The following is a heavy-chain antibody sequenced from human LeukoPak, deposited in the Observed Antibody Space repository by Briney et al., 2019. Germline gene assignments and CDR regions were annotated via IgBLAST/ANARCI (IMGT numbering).Heavy chain of an antibody. Sequence: SETLSLTCTVSGYSISSGYDWGWMRQAPGKGLEWLGSISQSGNTYNNPSLKSRVTLSVDTSKNQVSLQMTSVTAADTAMYYCARSELNDYFKYWGQGILVTVST. CDR3: ARSELNDYFKY. J-gene: IGHJ4*02. D-gene: IGHD1-7*01. CDR1: GYSISSGYD. V-gene: IGHV4-38-2*02. CDR2: ISQSGNT.